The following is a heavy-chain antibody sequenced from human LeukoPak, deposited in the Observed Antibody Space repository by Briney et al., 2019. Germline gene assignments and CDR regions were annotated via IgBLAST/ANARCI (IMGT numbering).Heavy chain of an antibody. V-gene: IGHV3-49*04. CDR3: TRRQAGDAFDI. J-gene: IGHJ3*02. CDR1: GFTFGDYA. CDR2: IRSKAYGGTT. D-gene: IGHD6-13*01. Sequence: GGSLRLSCTASGFTFGDYAMSWVRQAPGKGLEWIGLIRSKAYGGTTEYAASVKGRFTISRDDSKPIAYLQMNSLKTEDTAVYYCTRRQAGDAFDIWGQGTMVTVSS.